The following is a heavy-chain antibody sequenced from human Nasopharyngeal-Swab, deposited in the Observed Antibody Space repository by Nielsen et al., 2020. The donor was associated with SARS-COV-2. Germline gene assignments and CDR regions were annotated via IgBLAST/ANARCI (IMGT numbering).Heavy chain of an antibody. CDR2: IDWDDDK. J-gene: IGHJ4*02. V-gene: IGHV2-70*01. CDR1: GGKVRTSGRC. CDR3: ARHHSGDCYSYYFDY. Sequence: CGPTLVKPTQTLTLTCTCCGGKVRTSGRCGSGSRQPPGKAPEWLALIDWDDDKYYSTSLKTRLTIAKDTSKNQGVLTMTNMDPVDTATYYCARHHSGDCYSYYFDYWGQGTLVTVSS. D-gene: IGHD2-21*01.